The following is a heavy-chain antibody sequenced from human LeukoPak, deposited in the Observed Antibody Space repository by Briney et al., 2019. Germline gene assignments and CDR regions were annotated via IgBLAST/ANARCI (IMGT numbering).Heavy chain of an antibody. Sequence: GGSLRLSCAASEFVFSDYYMSWIRQAPGKGLEWVSYISDGGSTIYYAYSVKGRFTISRDNAKNSLYLQMNSLRAEDTAVYYCAREMEGDYGSGTFFDHWGQGNMVTVSS. V-gene: IGHV3-11*01. J-gene: IGHJ4*02. CDR2: ISDGGSTI. CDR1: EFVFSDYY. CDR3: AREMEGDYGSGTFFDH. D-gene: IGHD3-10*01.